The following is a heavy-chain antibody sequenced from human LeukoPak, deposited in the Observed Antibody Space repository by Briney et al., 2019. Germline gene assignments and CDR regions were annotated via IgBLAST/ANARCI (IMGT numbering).Heavy chain of an antibody. CDR1: GITFSSYA. V-gene: IGHV3-23*01. D-gene: IGHD2-8*02. Sequence: GESLRLSCAASGITFSSYAMSWVRQAPGKGLEWISAISGSGGSTYYADSVQGRFTISRDNSKNTLYLQMNSLRAEDTALYYCAKGLGDGCSGGACYYYYYYMDVWGKGTTVTVSS. J-gene: IGHJ6*03. CDR3: AKGLGDGCSGGACYYYYYYMDV. CDR2: ISGSGGST.